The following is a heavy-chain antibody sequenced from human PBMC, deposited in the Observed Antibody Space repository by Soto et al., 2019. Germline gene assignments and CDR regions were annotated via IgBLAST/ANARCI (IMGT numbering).Heavy chain of an antibody. CDR2: IYYSGST. D-gene: IGHD2-2*02. CDR1: GGSISSGDYY. J-gene: IGHJ6*02. CDR3: AREKVYCSSTSCYIPYYYYYGMDV. Sequence: TLSLTCTVSGGSISSGDYYWSWILHPPGKGLEWIGYIYYSGSTYYNPSLKSRVTISVDTSKNQFSLKLSSVTAADTAVYYCAREKVYCSSTSCYIPYYYYYGMDVWGQGTTVTVSS. V-gene: IGHV4-30-4*01.